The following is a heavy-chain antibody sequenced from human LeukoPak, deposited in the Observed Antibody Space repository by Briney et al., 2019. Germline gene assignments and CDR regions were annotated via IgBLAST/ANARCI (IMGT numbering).Heavy chain of an antibody. CDR3: ARENWNDGGDY. V-gene: IGHV1-18*04. J-gene: IGHJ4*02. D-gene: IGHD1-1*01. CDR1: GYTFTGYY. Sequence: ASVKVSCKASGYTFTGYYMHWVRQAPGQGLEWMGWISAYNGNTNYAQKLQGRVTMTTDTSTSTAYMELRSLRSDDTAVYYCARENWNDGGDYWGQGTLVTVSS. CDR2: ISAYNGNT.